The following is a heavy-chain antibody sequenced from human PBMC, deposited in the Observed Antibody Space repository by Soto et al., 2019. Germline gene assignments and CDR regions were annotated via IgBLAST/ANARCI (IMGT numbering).Heavy chain of an antibody. Sequence: QVQLVQSGAEVKKPGASVKVSCKASGYTFTSYGISWVRQAPGQGLEWMGWISAYNGNTNYAQRLQGRVTMTTDTSTSTAYMELRSLRSDDPAVYYCASSLLVGYGLEGESDWGQGTLVTVSS. CDR3: ASSLLVGYGLEGESD. CDR2: ISAYNGNT. D-gene: IGHD5-18*01. J-gene: IGHJ4*02. V-gene: IGHV1-18*01. CDR1: GYTFTSYG.